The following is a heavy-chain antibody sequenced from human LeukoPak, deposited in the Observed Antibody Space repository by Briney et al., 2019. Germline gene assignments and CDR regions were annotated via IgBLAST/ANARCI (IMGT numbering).Heavy chain of an antibody. CDR3: ARAIAVAGTDS. CDR1: GFTFSDYW. V-gene: IGHV3-74*01. J-gene: IGHJ4*02. D-gene: IGHD6-19*01. CDR2: ISSDGSRV. Sequence: GGSLRLSCAASGFTFSDYWMHWVRQAPGKGLVWVSRISSDGSRVTYADSVKGRFTISRDNAKNTLYLQMNTLRAEDTAMYYCARAIAVAGTDSWGQGTLVTVSS.